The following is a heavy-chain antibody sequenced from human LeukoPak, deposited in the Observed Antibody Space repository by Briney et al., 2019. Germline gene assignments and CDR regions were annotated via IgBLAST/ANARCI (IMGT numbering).Heavy chain of an antibody. D-gene: IGHD6-13*01. CDR2: IYPVNSDT. V-gene: IGHV5-51*01. J-gene: IGHJ5*02. CDR1: GYSFTSYW. Sequence: GESLKISCKGSGYSFTSYWIGWVRQMPGKGLELMGIIYPVNSDTRYSPSFQGQVTISADKSISTAYLQWSSLKASDTAMYYCARVYLAATGTGWFDPWGQGTLVTVSS. CDR3: ARVYLAATGTGWFDP.